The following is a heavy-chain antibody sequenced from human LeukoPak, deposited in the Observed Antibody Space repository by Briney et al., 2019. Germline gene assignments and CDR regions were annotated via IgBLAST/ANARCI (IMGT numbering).Heavy chain of an antibody. CDR1: GGSISSYY. CDR3: ARGGIVGATTGHKAYFDY. D-gene: IGHD1-26*01. CDR2: IYYSGST. J-gene: IGHJ4*02. V-gene: IGHV4-59*01. Sequence: SETLSLTCTVSGGSISSYYWSWIRQPPGKGLEWIGYIYYSGSTNYNPSLKSRVTISVDTSKNQFSLKLSSVTAADTAVYYCARGGIVGATTGHKAYFDYWGQGTLVTVSS.